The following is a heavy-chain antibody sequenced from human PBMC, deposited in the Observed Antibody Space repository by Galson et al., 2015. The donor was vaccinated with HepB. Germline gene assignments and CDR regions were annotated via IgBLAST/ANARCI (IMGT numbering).Heavy chain of an antibody. J-gene: IGHJ4*02. CDR2: ISYDGSNK. D-gene: IGHD5-18*01. CDR1: GFTFSSYA. V-gene: IGHV3-30-3*01. CDR3: ARAPRKLWLQVDFDY. Sequence: SLRLSCAASGFTFSSYAMHWVRQAPGKGLEWVAVISYDGSNKYYADSVKGRFTISRDNSKNTLYLQMNSLRAEDTAVYYCARAPRKLWLQVDFDYWGQGTLVTVSS.